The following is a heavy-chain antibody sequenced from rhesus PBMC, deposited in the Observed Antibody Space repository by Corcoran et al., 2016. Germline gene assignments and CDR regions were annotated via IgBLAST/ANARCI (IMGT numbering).Heavy chain of an antibody. CDR1: GGSISSGYD. CDR3: ASTSKGGYFDY. CDR2: IYVSSGSN. V-gene: IGHV4-76*01. Sequence: QVQLQESGPGVVKPSETLSLTCAVSGGSISSGYDCSWLRQPPGKGLGWIGYIYVSSGSNNYNPSLKNRVTISKAASKNQFALNLSSVTAADTAVYYCASTSKGGYFDYWGQGVLVTVSS. J-gene: IGHJ4*01.